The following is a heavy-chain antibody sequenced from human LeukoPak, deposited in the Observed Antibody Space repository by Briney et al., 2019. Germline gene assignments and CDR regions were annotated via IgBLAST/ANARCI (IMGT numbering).Heavy chain of an antibody. V-gene: IGHV3-23*01. J-gene: IGHJ4*02. Sequence: PGGSLRLSCAASGFTFSSYAMSWVRQAPGKGLEWVSAISGSGGSTYYADSVKGRFTISRDNSKNTLYLQMNSLRAEGTAVYYCALAPGRSGSRTQFDYWGQGTLVTVSS. CDR1: GFTFSSYA. CDR3: ALAPGRSGSRTQFDY. CDR2: ISGSGGST. D-gene: IGHD3-10*01.